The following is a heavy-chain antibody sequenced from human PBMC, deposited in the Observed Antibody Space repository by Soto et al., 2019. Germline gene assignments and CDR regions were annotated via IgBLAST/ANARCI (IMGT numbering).Heavy chain of an antibody. J-gene: IGHJ4*02. V-gene: IGHV3-21*01. D-gene: IGHD6-19*01. CDR3: AKGGRQWLVTSDFNY. CDR2: ISSSSSYI. Sequence: GGSLRLSCAASGFTFSSYSMNLVRQAPGKGLEWVSSISSSSSYIYYADSVKGRFTISRDNAKNSLYLQMNSLRAEDTAVYYCAKGGRQWLVTSDFNYWGQGALVTVSS. CDR1: GFTFSSYS.